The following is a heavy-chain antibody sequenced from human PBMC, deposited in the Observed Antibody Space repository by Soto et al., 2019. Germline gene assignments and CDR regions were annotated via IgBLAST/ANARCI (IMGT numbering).Heavy chain of an antibody. V-gene: IGHV1-69*01. CDR3: ARGVGAYYFDY. D-gene: IGHD1-26*01. CDR2: IIPIFGTT. J-gene: IGHJ4*02. CDR1: GGTFSTSA. Sequence: QVQLVQSGAEGKKPGSSVKVSCKASGGTFSTSAITWVRQAPGQGLEWLGGIIPIFGTTDYARKFQGRVTSTAAESTSTVCIELSSLTSEDTAVYYCARGVGAYYFDYWGQGTLVTVSS.